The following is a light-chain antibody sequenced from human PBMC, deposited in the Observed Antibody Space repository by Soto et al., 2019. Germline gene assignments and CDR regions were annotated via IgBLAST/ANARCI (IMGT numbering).Light chain of an antibody. J-gene: IGKJ1*01. CDR1: QSVSSSY. V-gene: IGKV3-20*01. Sequence: EIVLTKSPGTLSLSPGDRATLSCRASQSVSSSYLAWYQQKPGQAPRLLVYGASSRATGIPDRFSGSGSGTDFTLTISRLEPEDFAVYYCQQYGSSPPTFGQGTKVDIK. CDR3: QQYGSSPPT. CDR2: GAS.